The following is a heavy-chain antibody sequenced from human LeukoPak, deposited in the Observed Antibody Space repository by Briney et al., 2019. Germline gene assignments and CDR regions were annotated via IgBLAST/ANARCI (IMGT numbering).Heavy chain of an antibody. CDR3: ARGPVAGTLSSYYYGMDV. CDR2: IIPIFGTA. CDR1: GGTFSSYA. Sequence: EASVKVSFKASGGTFSSYAISWVRQAPGQGLEWMGGIIPIFGTANYAQKFQGRVTITADESTSTAYMELSSLRSEDTAVYYCARGPVAGTLSSYYYGMDVWGQGTTVTVSS. D-gene: IGHD6-19*01. V-gene: IGHV1-69*13. J-gene: IGHJ6*02.